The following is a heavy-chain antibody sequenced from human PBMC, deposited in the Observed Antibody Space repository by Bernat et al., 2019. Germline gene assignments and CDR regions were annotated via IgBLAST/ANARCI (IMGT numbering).Heavy chain of an antibody. CDR2: INPNSGGT. CDR1: GYTFTGYY. Sequence: QVQLVQSGAEVKKPVASVKVSCKASGYTFTGYYMHWVRQAPGQGLEWMGWINPNSGGTNYAQKFQGWVTMTRDTSISTAYMELGRLRSDDTAMYDCATAAKYSSSWYDYWGQGTLVTVSS. CDR3: ATAAKYSSSWYDY. J-gene: IGHJ4*02. D-gene: IGHD6-13*01. V-gene: IGHV1-2*04.